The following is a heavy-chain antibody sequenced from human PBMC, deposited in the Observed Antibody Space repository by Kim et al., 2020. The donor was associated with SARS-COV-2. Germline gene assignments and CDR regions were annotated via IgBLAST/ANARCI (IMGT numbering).Heavy chain of an antibody. CDR3: ARDLLWFGEFHDAFDI. J-gene: IGHJ3*02. D-gene: IGHD3-10*01. Sequence: SLKRRVTISVDTSKNQFSLKLSSVTAADTAVYYCARDLLWFGEFHDAFDIWGQGTMVTVSS. V-gene: IGHV4-39*07.